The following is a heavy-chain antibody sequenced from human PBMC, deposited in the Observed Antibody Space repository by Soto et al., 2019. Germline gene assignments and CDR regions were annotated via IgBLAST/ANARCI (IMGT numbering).Heavy chain of an antibody. V-gene: IGHV1-24*01. CDR1: GYTLTELS. CDR2: FDPEDDET. D-gene: IGHD2-15*01. CDR3: ATLLGYCSGGSCWDY. J-gene: IGHJ4*02. Sequence: ASVKVSCKVSGYTLTELSMHCVRQAPGKGLEWMGGFDPEDDETIYAQKFQGRVTMTEDTSTDTAYMELSSLRSEDTAVYYCATLLGYCSGGSCWDYWGQGTLVTVSS.